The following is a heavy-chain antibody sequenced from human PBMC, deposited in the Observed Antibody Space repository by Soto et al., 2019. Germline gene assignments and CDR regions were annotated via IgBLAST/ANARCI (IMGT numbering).Heavy chain of an antibody. CDR1: GDSISSSHW. J-gene: IGHJ6*03. V-gene: IGHV4-4*02. CDR3: ASAPNYYYYMDV. CDR2: VFHTGPT. Sequence: QVQLQESGPRLVKPSGTLSLTCNVSGDSISSSHWWTWARQAPGMGLEWIGEVFHTGPTNYNPSLKSLVTISMDTSKNLFSLNITSVTAADTAVYYCASAPNYYYYMDVWGKGSTVTVSS.